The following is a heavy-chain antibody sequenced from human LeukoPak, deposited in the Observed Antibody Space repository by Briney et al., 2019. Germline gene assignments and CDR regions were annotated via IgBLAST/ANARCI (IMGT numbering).Heavy chain of an antibody. D-gene: IGHD2-2*01. CDR1: GFTFSSYW. Sequence: GGSLRLSCAASGFTFSSYWMSWVRQAPGKGLEWVANVKQDGSEKYYVDSVKGRFTISRDNAKNSLYLQMNSLRAEDTAVYYCARLKLLWSNYFDYWGQGTLVTVSS. CDR2: VKQDGSEK. V-gene: IGHV3-7*01. CDR3: ARLKLLWSNYFDY. J-gene: IGHJ4*02.